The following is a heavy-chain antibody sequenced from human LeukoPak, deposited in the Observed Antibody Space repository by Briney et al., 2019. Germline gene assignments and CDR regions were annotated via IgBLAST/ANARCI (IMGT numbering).Heavy chain of an antibody. CDR1: GGSFSGYY. D-gene: IGHD6-6*01. CDR3: ARVTREAARYWYFDL. Sequence: SETLSLTCAVYGGSFSGYYWSWIRQPPGKGLEWIGEINHSGSTNYNPSLKSRVTMSVDTSKDQFSLKLSTVTAADTAVYFCARVTREAARYWYFDLWGRGTLVTVSS. CDR2: INHSGST. J-gene: IGHJ2*01. V-gene: IGHV4-34*01.